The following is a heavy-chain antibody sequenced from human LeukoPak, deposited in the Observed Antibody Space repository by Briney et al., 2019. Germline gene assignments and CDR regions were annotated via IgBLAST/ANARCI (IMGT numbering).Heavy chain of an antibody. CDR2: ISYDGSNK. V-gene: IGHV3-30*18. CDR3: AKVWFGDIAIFDY. J-gene: IGHJ4*02. D-gene: IGHD3-10*01. Sequence: SGGSLRLSCAASGFTFSSYSMNWVRQAPGKGLEWVAVISYDGSNKYYADSVKGRFTISRDNSKNTLYLQMNSLRAEDTAVYYCAKVWFGDIAIFDYWGQGTLVTVSS. CDR1: GFTFSSYS.